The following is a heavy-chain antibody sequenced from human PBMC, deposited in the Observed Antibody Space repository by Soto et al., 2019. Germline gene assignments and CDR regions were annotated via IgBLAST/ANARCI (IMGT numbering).Heavy chain of an antibody. D-gene: IGHD3-3*01. Sequence: AMSGVRQSHGQGLEWVGGIMPIFGTADYAQKFQGRVTITADESTSTAYMELSSLRSEDTAVYFCASWLRETGTGNYHSVMEVWGNRSTVPVSS. CDR1: A. V-gene: IGHV1-69*01. CDR2: IMPIFGTA. J-gene: IGHJ6*04. CDR3: ASWLRETGTGNYHSVMEV.